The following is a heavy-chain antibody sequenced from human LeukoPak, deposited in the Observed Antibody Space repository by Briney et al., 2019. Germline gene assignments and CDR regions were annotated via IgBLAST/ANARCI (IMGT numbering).Heavy chain of an antibody. J-gene: IGHJ6*02. D-gene: IGHD3-10*01. V-gene: IGHV1-18*01. CDR2: ISAYNGNT. CDR3: ATDRWHGSGSYYPPGMDV. Sequence: GASVKVSCKASGYTFTSYGISWVRQAPGQGLEWMGWISAYNGNTNYAQKLQGRVTMTTDTSTSTAYMELSSLRSEDTAVYYCATDRWHGSGSYYPPGMDVWGQGTTVTVSS. CDR1: GYTFTSYG.